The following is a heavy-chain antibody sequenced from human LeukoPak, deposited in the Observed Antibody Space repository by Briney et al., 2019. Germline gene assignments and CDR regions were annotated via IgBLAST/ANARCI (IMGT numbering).Heavy chain of an antibody. CDR3: ASESGSYDDY. J-gene: IGHJ4*02. CDR2: ISYDGSNK. D-gene: IGHD1-26*01. Sequence: GGSLRLSCAASGFTFSSYGMHWVRQAPGKGLEWVAVISYDGSNKYYADSVKGRFTTSRDNSKNTLYLQMNSLRAEDTAVYYCASESGSYDDYWGQGTLVTVSS. CDR1: GFTFSSYG. V-gene: IGHV3-30*03.